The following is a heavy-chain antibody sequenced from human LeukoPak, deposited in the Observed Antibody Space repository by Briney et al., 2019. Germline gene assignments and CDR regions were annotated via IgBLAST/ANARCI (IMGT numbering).Heavy chain of an antibody. CDR1: GVPITSSRYY. J-gene: IGHJ5*02. CDR2: IYYSGST. V-gene: IGHV4-39*01. CDR3: ARTGRFGVASWFDP. Sequence: SETLSLICTVSGVPITSSRYYWAWIRQSPGKGLEWIGSIYYSGSTYFNPSLKSRVTMSVDTSENQFSLKLTSVTAAGTALYYCARTGRFGVASWFDPWGQGTLITVSS. D-gene: IGHD3-3*01.